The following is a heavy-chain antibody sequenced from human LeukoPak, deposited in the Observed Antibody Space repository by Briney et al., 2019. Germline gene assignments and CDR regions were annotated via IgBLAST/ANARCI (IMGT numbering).Heavy chain of an antibody. Sequence: SQTLSLTCAVYGGSYSGYYWSWIRQPPGKGLEWIREINNSGSNNSKPSLKSLVAISVETSKKQYLLKLSFVTAADTAVYYCARGRMVTTNYYMDVWGKGTMVTVSS. V-gene: IGHV4-34*01. CDR3: ARGRMVTTNYYMDV. CDR2: INNSGSN. CDR1: GGSYSGYY. J-gene: IGHJ6*03. D-gene: IGHD4-17*01.